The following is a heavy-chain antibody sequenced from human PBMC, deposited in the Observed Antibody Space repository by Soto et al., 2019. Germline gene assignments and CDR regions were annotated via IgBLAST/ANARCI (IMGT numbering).Heavy chain of an antibody. CDR1: GFTFSSYA. V-gene: IGHV3-64*01. D-gene: IGHD6-13*01. Sequence: LRLSCAASGFTFSSYAMHWVRQAPGKGLEYVSAISSNGGSTYYANSVKGRFTISRDNSKNTLYLQMGSLRAEDMAVYYCARDRVEDSSSWYLNPNYFDYWGQGTLVTVSS. CDR3: ARDRVEDSSSWYLNPNYFDY. J-gene: IGHJ4*02. CDR2: ISSNGGST.